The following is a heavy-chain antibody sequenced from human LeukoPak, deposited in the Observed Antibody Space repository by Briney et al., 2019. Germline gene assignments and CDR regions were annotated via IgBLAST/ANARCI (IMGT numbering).Heavy chain of an antibody. V-gene: IGHV4-4*07. D-gene: IGHD3-10*01. J-gene: IGHJ3*02. CDR3: AKSNGYGLVDI. Sequence: SETLSLPCSVSGASISSYYWSWIRPPAGKGLEWIGRIYTSGNTNYNPSLKSRVTMSVDTSNNQFSLKLTSVTAADTAVYYCAKSNGYGLVDIWGQGTMVTVSS. CDR1: GASISSYY. CDR2: IYTSGNT.